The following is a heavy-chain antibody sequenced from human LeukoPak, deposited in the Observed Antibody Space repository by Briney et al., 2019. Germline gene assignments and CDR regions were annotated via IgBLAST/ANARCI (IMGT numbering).Heavy chain of an antibody. J-gene: IGHJ5*02. CDR3: ARVATNGGGFDP. CDR2: LSSDNYTI. CDR1: GITFSSYS. V-gene: IGHV3-48*01. D-gene: IGHD3-16*01. Sequence: GGSLRLSCAASGITFSSYSMNWVRQAPGKGLEWISYLSSDNYTIYYADSVKGRFIISRDNAKDSLYLQMNSLRAEDTAVYYCARVATNGGGFDPWGQGTLVTVSS.